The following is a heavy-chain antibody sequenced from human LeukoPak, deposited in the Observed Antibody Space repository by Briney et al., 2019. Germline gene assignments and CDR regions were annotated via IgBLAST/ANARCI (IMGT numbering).Heavy chain of an antibody. CDR1: GYTFTGYY. V-gene: IGHV1-69*04. J-gene: IGHJ6*02. D-gene: IGHD2-21*01. Sequence: SVKVSCKASGYTFTGYYIHWVRQAPGQGLEWMGRIIPILGIANYAQKFQGRVTITADKSTSTAYMELSSLRSEDTAVYYCAREGGCGDPCYYYYYGMDVWGQGTTVTVSS. CDR2: IIPILGIA. CDR3: AREGGCGDPCYYYYYGMDV.